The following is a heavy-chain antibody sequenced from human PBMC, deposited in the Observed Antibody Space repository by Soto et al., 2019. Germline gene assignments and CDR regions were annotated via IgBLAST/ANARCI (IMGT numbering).Heavy chain of an antibody. Sequence: SETLSLTCTVSGGSISSYYWSWIRQPPGKGLEWIGYIYYSGSTNYNPSLKSRVTISVETSKNQFSLKLSSVTAADTAVYYCARIAAAGGYHYYYYMDVWGKGTTVTVSS. CDR3: ARIAAAGGYHYYYYMDV. D-gene: IGHD6-13*01. V-gene: IGHV4-59*01. J-gene: IGHJ6*03. CDR2: IYYSGST. CDR1: GGSISSYY.